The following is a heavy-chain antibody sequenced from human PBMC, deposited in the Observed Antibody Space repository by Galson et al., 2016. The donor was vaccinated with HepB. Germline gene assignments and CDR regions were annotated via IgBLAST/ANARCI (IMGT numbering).Heavy chain of an antibody. D-gene: IGHD6-19*01. V-gene: IGHV1-69*06. CDR1: GDGFTNYA. CDR2: IIPLFGSA. CDR3: ARDLDYTSAWYELRKEGDNYVIDG. Sequence: SVKVSCKASGDGFTNYAIIWVRQDPGQGLEWMGGIIPLFGSANYAQKFRGRVTITADKSTSTVYMELNSLRYEDTAIYYCARDLDYTSAWYELRKEGDNYVIDGWGPGTTVTVSS. J-gene: IGHJ6*02.